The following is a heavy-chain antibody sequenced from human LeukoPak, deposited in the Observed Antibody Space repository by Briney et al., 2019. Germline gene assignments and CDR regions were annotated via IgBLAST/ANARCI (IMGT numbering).Heavy chain of an antibody. J-gene: IGHJ4*02. D-gene: IGHD6-6*01. CDR3: AKQSTARSLGE. CDR1: GFSFSNFA. CDR2: ISVSGDRT. Sequence: GGSLRLSCAASGFSFSNFAMSWLRQAPGKGLEWVSGISVSGDRTYYADSVRGRFTISRGNSKNTLYLQMNNLRGDDTAVYYCAKQSTARSLGEGGQGTLVTVSS. V-gene: IGHV3-23*01.